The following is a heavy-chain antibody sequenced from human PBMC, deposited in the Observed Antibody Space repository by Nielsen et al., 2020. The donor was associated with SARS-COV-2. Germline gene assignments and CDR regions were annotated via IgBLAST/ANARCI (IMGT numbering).Heavy chain of an antibody. D-gene: IGHD3-10*01. V-gene: IGHV4-39*01. CDR3: ARIWFGHYYYYGMDV. CDR2: IYYSGST. Sequence: SETLSLTCTVSGGSTSSSSYYWGWIRQPPGKGLEWIGSIYYSGSTYYNPSLKSRVTISVDTSKNQFSLKLSSVTAADTAVYYCARIWFGHYYYYGMDVWGQGTTVTVSS. CDR1: GGSTSSSSYY. J-gene: IGHJ6*02.